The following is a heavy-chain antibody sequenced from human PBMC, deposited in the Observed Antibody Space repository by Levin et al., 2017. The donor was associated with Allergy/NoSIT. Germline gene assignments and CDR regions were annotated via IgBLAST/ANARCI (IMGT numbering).Heavy chain of an antibody. CDR2: ISGSGGST. V-gene: IGHV3-23*01. CDR3: AKGGREGRPLLYHYLGPFDY. Sequence: GGSLRLSCAASGFTFSSYAMSWVRQAPGKGLEWVSAISGSGGSTYYADSVKGRFTISRDNSKNTLYLQMNSLRAEDTAVYYCAKGGREGRPLLYHYLGPFDYWGQGTLVTVSS. CDR1: GFTFSSYA. D-gene: IGHD2-15*01. J-gene: IGHJ4*02.